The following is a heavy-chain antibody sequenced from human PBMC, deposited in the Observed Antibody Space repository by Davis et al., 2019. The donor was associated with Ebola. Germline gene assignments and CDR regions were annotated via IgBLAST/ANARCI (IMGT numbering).Heavy chain of an antibody. CDR1: GGSVSSGSYY. Sequence: PSETLSLTCTVSGGSVSSGSYYWSWIRQPPGKGLEWIGYIYYSGSTNYNPSLKSRVTISVDTSKNQFSLKLSSVTAADTAVYYCARRYCGGDCSHFDYWGQGTLVTVSS. V-gene: IGHV4-61*01. J-gene: IGHJ4*02. D-gene: IGHD2-21*02. CDR3: ARRYCGGDCSHFDY. CDR2: IYYSGST.